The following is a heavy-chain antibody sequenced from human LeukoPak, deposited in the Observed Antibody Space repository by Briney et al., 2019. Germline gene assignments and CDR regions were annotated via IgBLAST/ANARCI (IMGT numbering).Heavy chain of an antibody. J-gene: IGHJ5*02. Sequence: SETLSLTCTVSGGSISRYYWSWIRQTAGKGLEWIGRIYTSGSTNYNTSLKSRVTMSVDTSKNPFPLKLSYVTAADTAVYYCARDPSYYYDSSGYYYDNWFDPWSQGTLVTVSS. CDR2: IYTSGST. D-gene: IGHD3-22*01. CDR3: ARDPSYYYDSSGYYYDNWFDP. CDR1: GGSISRYY. V-gene: IGHV4-4*07.